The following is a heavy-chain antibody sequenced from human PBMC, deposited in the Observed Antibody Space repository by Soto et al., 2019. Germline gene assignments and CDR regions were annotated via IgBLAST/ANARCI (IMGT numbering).Heavy chain of an antibody. D-gene: IGHD2-21*02. Sequence: QVQLMQSGAEVKKPGASVKVSCKASGDTFTDYYIHWVRQAPGQGLEWMGTVNPSGGHTTYAQHVLGRVTMTRDTSTSTLYMELTSLTSDDTAIYCCARGLHVVVVTAAFDYWVQGALGTVSS. CDR1: GDTFTDYY. CDR2: VNPSGGHT. V-gene: IGHV1-46*01. J-gene: IGHJ4*02. CDR3: ARGLHVVVVTAAFDY.